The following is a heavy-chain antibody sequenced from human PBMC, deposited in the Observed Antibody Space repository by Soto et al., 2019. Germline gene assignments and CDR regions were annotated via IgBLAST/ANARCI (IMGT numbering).Heavy chain of an antibody. D-gene: IGHD5-12*01. J-gene: IGHJ4*02. CDR2: IYYSGST. V-gene: IGHV4-59*01. CDR3: ARERRDGYKHYFDY. Sequence: QVQLQESGPGLVKPSETLSLMCTVSGGSISSYYWSWIRQPPGKGLEWIGYIYYSGSTNYNPSLQSRVTISVDTSKNQSSLKLSSVTAADTAVYYCARERRDGYKHYFDYWGQGTLVTVSS. CDR1: GGSISSYY.